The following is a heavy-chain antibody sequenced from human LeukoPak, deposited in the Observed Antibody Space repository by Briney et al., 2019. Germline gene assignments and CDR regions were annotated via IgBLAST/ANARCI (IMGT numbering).Heavy chain of an antibody. Sequence: GGSLRLSCAASGFTFSSYAMSWVRQAPGKGLEWVSAISGGGGSTYYADSVKGRFTISRDNSKNTLYPQMNSLRAEDTAVYYCAKLYSSSWGYWGQGTLVTVSS. J-gene: IGHJ4*02. CDR2: ISGGGGST. CDR1: GFTFSSYA. V-gene: IGHV3-23*01. D-gene: IGHD6-13*01. CDR3: AKLYSSSWGY.